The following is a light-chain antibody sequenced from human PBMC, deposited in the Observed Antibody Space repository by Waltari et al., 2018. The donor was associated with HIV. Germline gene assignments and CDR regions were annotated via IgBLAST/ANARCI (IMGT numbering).Light chain of an antibody. V-gene: IGLV2-23*02. CDR1: SSDVGRYNL. Sequence: QSALTQPASVSGSPGQSTTIPCTGPSSDVGRYNLVSWYQHHPGKAPKLMIYEVSKRPSGVSNRFSGSKSGNTASLTISGLQAEDEADYYCCSYAGSSTPVFGGGTKLTVL. J-gene: IGLJ2*01. CDR2: EVS. CDR3: CSYAGSSTPV.